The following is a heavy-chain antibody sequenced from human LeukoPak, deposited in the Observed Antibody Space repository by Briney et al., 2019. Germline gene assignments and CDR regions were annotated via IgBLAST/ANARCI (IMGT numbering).Heavy chain of an antibody. CDR2: ISAYNGNT. Sequence: ASVTVSCKASGYTFTSYGISWVRRAPGQGLEWMGWISAYNGNTNYAQKLQGRVTMTTDTSTSTAYMELRSLRSDDTAVYYCARDGVVPAAINWFDPWGQGTLVTVSS. CDR1: GYTFTSYG. D-gene: IGHD2-2*01. V-gene: IGHV1-18*01. CDR3: ARDGVVPAAINWFDP. J-gene: IGHJ5*02.